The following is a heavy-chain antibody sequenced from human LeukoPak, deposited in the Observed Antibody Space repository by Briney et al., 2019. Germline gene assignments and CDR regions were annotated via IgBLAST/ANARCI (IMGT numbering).Heavy chain of an antibody. J-gene: IGHJ1*01. CDR3: ASSSWSSEYFHY. Sequence: PGGSLRLSCLASGFTFSNYAMSWVRQAPGKGLEWVSVFYSGGSTRYADSVKGRFTISRDNSKNTLYLQLNSLRAEDTAVYFCASSSWSSEYFHYWGQGTLVTVSS. CDR1: GFTFSNYA. V-gene: IGHV3-66*01. D-gene: IGHD6-13*01. CDR2: FYSGGST.